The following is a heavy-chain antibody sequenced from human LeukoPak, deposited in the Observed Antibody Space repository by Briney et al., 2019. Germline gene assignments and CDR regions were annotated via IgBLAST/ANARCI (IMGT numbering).Heavy chain of an antibody. Sequence: VASVKVSCKASGGTFSSYAISWVRQAPGQGLEWMGRIIPFFGTPNYAQKLQGRVTITADKSTSTAYMELSSLRYEDTAVYYCARDSYDGDYINYWGQGTLVTVSS. CDR2: IIPFFGTP. J-gene: IGHJ4*02. CDR1: GGTFSSYA. CDR3: ARDSYDGDYINY. D-gene: IGHD4-17*01. V-gene: IGHV1-69*06.